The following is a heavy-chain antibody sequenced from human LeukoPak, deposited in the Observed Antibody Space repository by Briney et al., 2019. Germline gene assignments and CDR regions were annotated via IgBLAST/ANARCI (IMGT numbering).Heavy chain of an antibody. J-gene: IGHJ4*02. D-gene: IGHD6-19*01. CDR2: WRYDGSP. V-gene: IGHV4-59*08. CDR1: GGSISGRY. Sequence: SETLSLTCAVSGGSISGRYWSWIRQPPGRGLEWIANWRYDGSPNYTPSLESRATISLDTSKNQFSLRLTSVTAADTAVYYCVVTQKWLAFDYWGQGILVTVSS. CDR3: VVTQKWLAFDY.